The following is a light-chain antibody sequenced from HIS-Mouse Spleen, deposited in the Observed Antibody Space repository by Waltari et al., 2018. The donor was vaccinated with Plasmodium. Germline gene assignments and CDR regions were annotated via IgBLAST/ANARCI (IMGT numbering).Light chain of an antibody. Sequence: DIQMTPSPPSLSASVGDRVTITCRASQSISSYVNWYQQKPVKAPKLLLYAACSLQSGVPSRCSSSGSATDFTLTISRLQPDDVASYYCQQNYTTWTFGQGTKLEIK. V-gene: IGKV1-39*01. CDR2: AAC. J-gene: IGKJ1*01. CDR3: QQNYTTWT. CDR1: QSISSY.